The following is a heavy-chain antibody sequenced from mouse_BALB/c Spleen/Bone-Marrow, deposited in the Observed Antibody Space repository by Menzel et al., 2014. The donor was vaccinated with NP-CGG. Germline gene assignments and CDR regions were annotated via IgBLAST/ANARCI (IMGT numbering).Heavy chain of an antibody. CDR2: IHPSDSET. D-gene: IGHD2-10*01. Sequence: VQVVESGTEVVRPGASVKLSCKASGYSFTTYWMNWVKQRPGQGLEWIGMIHPSDSETRLNQKFKDKATLTVDKSSSTAYMQLNSPTSEDSAVYYCAREKAYYGISWFAYWGQGTLVTVSA. J-gene: IGHJ3*01. CDR3: AREKAYYGISWFAY. V-gene: IGHV1-61*01. CDR1: GYSFTTYW.